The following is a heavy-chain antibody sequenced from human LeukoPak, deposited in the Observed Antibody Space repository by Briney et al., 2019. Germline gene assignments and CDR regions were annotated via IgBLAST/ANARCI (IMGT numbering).Heavy chain of an antibody. Sequence: ASVKVSCKASGYTFTSYGISWVRQAPGQGLEWMGWISAYNGNTNYAQKLQGRVTMTTDTSTSTAYMELRSLRSDDTAVYYCARDRGMIVVDWFDPWGQGTLVTVSS. CDR1: GYTFTSYG. J-gene: IGHJ5*02. CDR2: ISAYNGNT. V-gene: IGHV1-18*01. CDR3: ARDRGMIVVDWFDP. D-gene: IGHD3-22*01.